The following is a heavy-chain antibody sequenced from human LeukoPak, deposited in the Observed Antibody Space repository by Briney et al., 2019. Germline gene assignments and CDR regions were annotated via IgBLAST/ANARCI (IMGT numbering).Heavy chain of an antibody. CDR1: GVSVSSYY. J-gene: IGHJ4*02. CDR3: ADDYGD. CDR2: IYPSGTT. Sequence: SETLSLTCSVSGVSVSSYYWSWIRLPAGKGLEWIGRIYPSGTTHYNPSLKSRITMSVDTSKDQFSLKLTSVTAADTAVYYCADDYGDWGQGTLVTVSS. V-gene: IGHV4-4*07. D-gene: IGHD4-17*01.